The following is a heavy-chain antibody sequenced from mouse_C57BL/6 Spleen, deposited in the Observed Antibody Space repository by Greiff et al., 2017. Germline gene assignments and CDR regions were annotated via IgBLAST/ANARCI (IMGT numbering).Heavy chain of an antibody. Sequence: QVQLQQPGAELVKPGASVKLSCKASGYTFTSYWMHWVKQRPGRGLEWIGRFDPNIGGTKYNEKFKGKATVTVDKSSSTAYMKLSRLTSEDSAVYYCASGCTTARYCCFDVWGTGTTLTVSS. D-gene: IGHD1-1*01. J-gene: IGHJ1*03. CDR3: ASGCTTARYCCFDV. CDR2: FDPNIGGT. V-gene: IGHV1-72*01. CDR1: GYTFTSYW.